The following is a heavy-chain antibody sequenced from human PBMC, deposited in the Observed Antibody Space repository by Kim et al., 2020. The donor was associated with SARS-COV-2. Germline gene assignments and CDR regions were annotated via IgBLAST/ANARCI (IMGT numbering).Heavy chain of an antibody. V-gene: IGHV5-51*01. J-gene: IGHJ5*02. CDR2: IYPGDSDT. CDR3: ARQSDYYDSSGLFDP. D-gene: IGHD3-22*01. Sequence: GESLKISCQGSGYSFTSYWIGWVRQMPGKGLEWMGIIYPGDSDTRYSPSFQGQVTISADKSISTAYLQWSSLKASDTAMYYCARQSDYYDSSGLFDPWGQGTLVTVSS. CDR1: GYSFTSYW.